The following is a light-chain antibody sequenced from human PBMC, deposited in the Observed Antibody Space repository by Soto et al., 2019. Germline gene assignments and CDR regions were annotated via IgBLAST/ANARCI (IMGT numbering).Light chain of an antibody. CDR1: QTVSSSY. J-gene: IGKJ1*01. CDR3: QQYGSSPTT. CDR2: GAS. V-gene: IGKV3-20*01. Sequence: EIVLTQSPDTLSLSPGERATLSCRASQTVSSSYLAWYQQKPGQAPSLLIYGASSRATGIPDRFSGSGSGTDFTLTISRLEPEDFAVYYCQQYGSSPTTFGQGTKVEIK.